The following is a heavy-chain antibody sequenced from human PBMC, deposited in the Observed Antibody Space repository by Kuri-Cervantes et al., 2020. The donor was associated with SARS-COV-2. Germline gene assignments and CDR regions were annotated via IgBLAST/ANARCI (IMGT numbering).Heavy chain of an antibody. V-gene: IGHV3-7*03. J-gene: IGHJ4*02. CDR1: GLTFSSYW. Sequence: GGSLRLSCAASGLTFSSYWMSWVRQAPGKGLEWVANIKQDGSEKYYVDSVKGRFTISRDNAKNSLYLQMNSLRAEDMALYYCARAYCSSTSCFKYFDYWGQGTLVTVSS. CDR3: ARAYCSSTSCFKYFDY. CDR2: IKQDGSEK. D-gene: IGHD2-2*01.